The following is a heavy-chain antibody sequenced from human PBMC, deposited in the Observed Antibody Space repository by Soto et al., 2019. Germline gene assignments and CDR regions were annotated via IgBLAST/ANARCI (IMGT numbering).Heavy chain of an antibody. V-gene: IGHV5-10-1*01. D-gene: IGHD3-22*01. CDR3: ARLYPYMGLRDSSGYSLSPADYYFDY. Sequence: PGESLKISCKGSGYSFTSYWISWVRQMPGKGLEWMGRIEPFDSYINYSPSFQGHVTISADKSISTAYLQWSSLKASDTAMYYCARLYPYMGLRDSSGYSLSPADYYFDYWGQGTLVTVSS. J-gene: IGHJ4*02. CDR2: IEPFDSYI. CDR1: GYSFTSYW.